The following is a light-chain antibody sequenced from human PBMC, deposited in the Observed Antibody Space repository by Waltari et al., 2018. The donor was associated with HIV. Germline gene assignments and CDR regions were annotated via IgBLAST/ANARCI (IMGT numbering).Light chain of an antibody. CDR1: SSNIGNNN. CDR3: ATWGDSLSGPVV. J-gene: IGLJ2*01. V-gene: IGLV1-47*01. CDR2: RNN. Sequence: QSVLTQPPSASGTPGQRVTISCSGSSSNIGNNNVYWYRQLQGLSPRRLIYRNNPRPSGVPDRFSGSKSGTSASLAISGLRSEDEADYYCATWGDSLSGPVVFGGGTKLTVL.